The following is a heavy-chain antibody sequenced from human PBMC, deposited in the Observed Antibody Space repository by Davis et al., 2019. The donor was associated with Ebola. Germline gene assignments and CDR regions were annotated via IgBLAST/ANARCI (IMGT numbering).Heavy chain of an antibody. Sequence: HGESLKISCPGVGFTFTNYWIGWVRQMSGKGLEWMGIIFPGKSDTKYSPSFQGQVTMSADKSTNTAFLQWNNLRASDTAMYYCATTRISVLGGVIVPSSFDFWGQGTLVTVSS. V-gene: IGHV5-51*01. CDR3: ATTRISVLGGVIVPSSFDF. CDR1: GFTFTNYW. CDR2: IFPGKSDT. D-gene: IGHD3-10*01. J-gene: IGHJ4*02.